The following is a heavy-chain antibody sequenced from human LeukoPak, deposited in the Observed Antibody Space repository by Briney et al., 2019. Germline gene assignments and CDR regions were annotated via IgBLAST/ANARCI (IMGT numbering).Heavy chain of an antibody. V-gene: IGHV3-33*01. D-gene: IGHD1-26*01. CDR1: GFTFSSYG. Sequence: GGSLRLSCAASGFTFSSYGMHRVRQAPGKGLEWVAVIWYDGSNKYYADSVKGRFTISRDNSKNTLYLQMNSLRAEDTAVYYCARDPGGSYYFDYWGQGTLVTVSS. J-gene: IGHJ4*02. CDR2: IWYDGSNK. CDR3: ARDPGGSYYFDY.